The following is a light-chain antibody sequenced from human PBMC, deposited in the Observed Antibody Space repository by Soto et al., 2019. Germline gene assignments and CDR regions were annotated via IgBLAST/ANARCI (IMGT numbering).Light chain of an antibody. J-gene: IGKJ5*01. CDR3: QQSFSTPIT. Sequence: DIQMTQSPSSLSASVGDRVSITCRASQSISTYVNWYQQKPGTAPNLLIYRASTLESGVPSRFSGSGSGTEFTLTISSLQPADFSTYYCQQSFSTPITFGQGTRLDIK. CDR1: QSISTY. V-gene: IGKV1-39*01. CDR2: RAS.